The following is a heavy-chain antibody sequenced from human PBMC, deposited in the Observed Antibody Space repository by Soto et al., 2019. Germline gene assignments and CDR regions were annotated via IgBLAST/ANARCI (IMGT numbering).Heavy chain of an antibody. CDR2: IYPSGMP. CDR1: GGSISNAAYS. J-gene: IGHJ4*02. CDR3: ARERGGYGLFDS. Sequence: ASETLSLTCTVSGGSISNAAYSWSWVRQPLGKGLEWIGYIYPSGMPFYNPSLRSRVTISIDRSNDQFSLNLKSVTAADTAVYYCARERGGYGLFDSWGQGTLVTVSS. V-gene: IGHV4-30-2*01. D-gene: IGHD5-18*01.